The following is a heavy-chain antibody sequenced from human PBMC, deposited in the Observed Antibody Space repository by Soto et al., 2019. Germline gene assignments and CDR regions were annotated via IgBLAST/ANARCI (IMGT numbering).Heavy chain of an antibody. CDR2: IRFDGSNE. J-gene: IGHJ4*02. D-gene: IGHD3-22*01. V-gene: IGHV3-33*06. CDR1: GSIFGGYG. Sequence: GGSLRLSCAASGSIFGGYGMHWVRQAPGKGLEWVAGIRFDGSNENYADSAKGRFTISRDNSKNMLYLQMNSLSAEDTAVYYCAKAHYYESSGYFYGEDYWGQGTLVTVSS. CDR3: AKAHYYESSGYFYGEDY.